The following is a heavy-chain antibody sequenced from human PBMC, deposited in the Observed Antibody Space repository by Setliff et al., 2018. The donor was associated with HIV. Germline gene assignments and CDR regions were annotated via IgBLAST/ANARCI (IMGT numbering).Heavy chain of an antibody. D-gene: IGHD3-22*01. J-gene: IGHJ5*02. CDR1: GGSASNSRYY. Sequence: SETLSLTCTVSGGSASNSRYYWAWIRQPPGKGLECIGSIHYNGRTYYNPSLKSRVTISIDTSKNQFSLNLTSVTAADTAVYYCASRVYYDDSNNFLREEGFDPWGQGTLVTVSS. V-gene: IGHV4-39*01. CDR2: IHYNGRT. CDR3: ASRVYYDDSNNFLREEGFDP.